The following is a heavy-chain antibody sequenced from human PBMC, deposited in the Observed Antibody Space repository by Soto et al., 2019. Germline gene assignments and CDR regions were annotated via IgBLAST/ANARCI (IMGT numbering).Heavy chain of an antibody. Sequence: GASVKVSCKASGYTFTSYGISWVRQAPGQGLEWMGWIRVYNGNTNYAQKLQGRVTMTTDTSTSTAYMELRSLRSDDTAVYYCARDVARYCSGGSCYSTDYWGQGTLVTVSS. CDR3: ARDVARYCSGGSCYSTDY. CDR1: GYTFTSYG. V-gene: IGHV1-18*01. J-gene: IGHJ4*02. D-gene: IGHD2-15*01. CDR2: IRVYNGNT.